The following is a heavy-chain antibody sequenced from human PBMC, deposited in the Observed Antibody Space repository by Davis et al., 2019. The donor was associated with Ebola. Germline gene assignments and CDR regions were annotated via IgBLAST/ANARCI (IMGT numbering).Heavy chain of an antibody. V-gene: IGHV5-51*01. CDR2: IHPGDSDT. CDR1: GYSFTSYG. CDR3: ARQESLYGWIDH. J-gene: IGHJ4*02. D-gene: IGHD3-10*01. Sequence: GESLKISCKGSGYSFTSYGIGWVRQMPGKGLEWMGIIHPGDSDTRYSPSFQGQVTISVDRSITTAYLQWSSLKASDTATYYCARQESLYGWIDHWGQGTLVTVSS.